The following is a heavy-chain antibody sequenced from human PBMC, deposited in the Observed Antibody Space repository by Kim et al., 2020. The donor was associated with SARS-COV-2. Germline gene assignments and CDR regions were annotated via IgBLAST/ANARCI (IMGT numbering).Heavy chain of an antibody. D-gene: IGHD3-10*01. J-gene: IGHJ6*02. Sequence: GGSLRLSCAASGFSLSSYVITWVRQAPGKGLEWVSSINSGGGSTYYADSVKGRFTVSRDNSKNTLYLQMSNLRAEDTAVYYCARRGAPGTYYYYGMDVWGQGTTVTVSS. CDR1: GFSLSSYV. CDR2: INSGGGST. CDR3: ARRGAPGTYYYYGMDV. V-gene: IGHV3-23*01.